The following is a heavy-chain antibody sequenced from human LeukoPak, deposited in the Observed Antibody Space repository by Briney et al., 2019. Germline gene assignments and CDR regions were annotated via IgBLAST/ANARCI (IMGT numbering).Heavy chain of an antibody. D-gene: IGHD3-3*01. CDR3: ARDYDFWSGYYPSPYYYYYGMDV. CDR1: GFTFSSYW. J-gene: IGHJ6*02. V-gene: IGHV3-7*01. Sequence: GGSLRLSCAASGFTFSSYWMSWVRQAPGKGLEWVANTKQDGSEKYYVDSVKGRFTISRDNAKNSLYLQMNSLRAEDTAVYYCARDYDFWSGYYPSPYYYYYGMDVWGQGTTVTVSS. CDR2: TKQDGSEK.